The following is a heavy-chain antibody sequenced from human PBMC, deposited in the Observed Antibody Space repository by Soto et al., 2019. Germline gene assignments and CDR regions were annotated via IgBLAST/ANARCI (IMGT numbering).Heavy chain of an antibody. Sequence: QVQLVESGGGVVQPGRSLRLSCAASGFTFSSYGMHWVRQAPGKGLEWVAVISYDGSNKYYADSVKGQFTISRDNSKNTLYLQMNSLGAEDTAVYYCAKDWRIFGSSTSCSLDYWGQGTLGTVSS. V-gene: IGHV3-30*18. J-gene: IGHJ4*02. CDR3: AKDWRIFGSSTSCSLDY. D-gene: IGHD2-2*01. CDR1: GFTFSSYG. CDR2: ISYDGSNK.